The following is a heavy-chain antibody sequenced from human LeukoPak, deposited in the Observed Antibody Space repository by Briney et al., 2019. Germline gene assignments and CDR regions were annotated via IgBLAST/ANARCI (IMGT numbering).Heavy chain of an antibody. D-gene: IGHD2/OR15-2a*01. CDR2: ISYDGSNK. J-gene: IGHJ4*02. CDR3: ARDLCY. Sequence: GQSLRLSCTVSGFTFGDYAINWVRQAPGKGLEWVAVISYDGSNKYYADSVKGRFTISRDNSKNTLYLQMNSLRAEDTAVYYCARDLCYWGQGTLVTVSS. V-gene: IGHV3-30*04. CDR1: GFTFGDYA.